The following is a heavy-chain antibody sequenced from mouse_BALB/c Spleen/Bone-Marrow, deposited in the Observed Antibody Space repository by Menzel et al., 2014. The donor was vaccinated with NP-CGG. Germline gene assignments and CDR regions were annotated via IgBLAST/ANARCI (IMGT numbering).Heavy chain of an antibody. CDR1: GYAFSVYW. Sequence: VQLVESGAELVRPGSSVKISCKASGYAFSVYWMNWVKQRPGQGLEWIGQIYHGYGDTNYNGKLKGRAKLTADRSSNTACMQLSSLTSEDSAVYFFAGGGISVYYWGQGTPLSVSS. CDR3: AGGGISVYY. V-gene: IGHV1-80*01. CDR2: IYHGYGDT. J-gene: IGHJ2*01.